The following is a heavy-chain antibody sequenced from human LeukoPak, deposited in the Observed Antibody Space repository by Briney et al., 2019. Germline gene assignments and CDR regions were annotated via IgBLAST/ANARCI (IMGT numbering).Heavy chain of an antibody. Sequence: SETLSLTCAVYGGSFSGYYWSWIRQPPGKGLEWIGEINHSGSTNYNPSLKSRVTISVDTSKNQFSLKLSSVTAADTAVYYCARGASREDWFDHWGQGTLVTVSS. CDR3: ARGASREDWFDH. CDR1: GGSFSGYY. CDR2: INHSGST. D-gene: IGHD5-24*01. V-gene: IGHV4-34*01. J-gene: IGHJ5*02.